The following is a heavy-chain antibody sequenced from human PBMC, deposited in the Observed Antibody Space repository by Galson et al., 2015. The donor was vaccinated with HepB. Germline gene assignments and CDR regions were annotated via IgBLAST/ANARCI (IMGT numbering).Heavy chain of an antibody. CDR3: ARDLTGRDDY. J-gene: IGHJ4*02. CDR2: INIDGSFT. D-gene: IGHD3-9*01. CDR1: GFTLSNYW. Sequence: SLRLSCAASGFTLSNYWIHWVRQAPGQGLVWVSRINIDGSFTTYADSVKGRFTISRDNAKNTLYLQMNSLRVEDTAIYYCARDLTGRDDYWGQGTLVTVSS. V-gene: IGHV3-74*01.